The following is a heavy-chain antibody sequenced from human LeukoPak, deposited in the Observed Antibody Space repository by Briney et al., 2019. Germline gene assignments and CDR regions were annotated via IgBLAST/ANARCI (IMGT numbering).Heavy chain of an antibody. CDR1: GFTFSSYA. CDR2: IKSKTDGGTT. Sequence: GGSLRLSCADSGFTFSSYAMSWVRQAPGKGLEWVGRIKSKTDGGTTDYAAPVKGRFTISRDDSKNTLYLQMNSLKTEDTAVYYCTTSLYSSSWYGDYFDYWGQGTLVTVSS. CDR3: TTSLYSSSWYGDYFDY. J-gene: IGHJ4*02. V-gene: IGHV3-15*01. D-gene: IGHD6-13*01.